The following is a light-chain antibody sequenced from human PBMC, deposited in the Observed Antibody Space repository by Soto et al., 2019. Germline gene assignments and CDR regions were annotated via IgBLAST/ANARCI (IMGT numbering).Light chain of an antibody. V-gene: IGLV2-14*01. J-gene: IGLJ1*01. Sequence: QSALTQPASVSGSPGQSITISCTGTSSDVGDYNYVSWYQQHPGKAPKLMIYDVSNRPSWVSNRFSGSKYGSTASLTISGLQAENEADYYCSSYTSSTTRVFGTGTKLTVL. CDR1: SSDVGDYNY. CDR3: SSYTSSTTRV. CDR2: DVS.